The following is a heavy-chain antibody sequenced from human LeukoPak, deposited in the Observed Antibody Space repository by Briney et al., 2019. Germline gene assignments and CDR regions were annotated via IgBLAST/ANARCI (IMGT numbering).Heavy chain of an antibody. V-gene: IGHV3-7*01. CDR2: IKQDGSEK. CDR3: ARDRAAAGTTVVDY. CDR1: GFTFSSYW. Sequence: GGSLRLSCAASGFTFSSYWMSWVRQAPGKGLEWVANIKQDGSEKYYVDSVKGRFTISRDNAKNSLYLQMNSLRVEDTAVYYCARDRAAAGTTVVDYWGQGTLVTVSS. J-gene: IGHJ4*02. D-gene: IGHD6-13*01.